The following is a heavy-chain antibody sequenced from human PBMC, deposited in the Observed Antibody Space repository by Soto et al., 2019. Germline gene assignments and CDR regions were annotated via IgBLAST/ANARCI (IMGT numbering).Heavy chain of an antibody. CDR2: ISWNSGSI. CDR3: AKALTKVAATRDDAFDI. D-gene: IGHD2-15*01. J-gene: IGHJ3*02. CDR1: GFTFDDYA. V-gene: IGHV3-9*01. Sequence: GGSLRLSCAASGFTFDDYAMHWVRQAPGKGLEWVSGISWNSGSIGYADSVKGRFTISRDNAKNSLYLQMNSLRAEDTALYYCAKALTKVAATRDDAFDIWGQGTMVTVSS.